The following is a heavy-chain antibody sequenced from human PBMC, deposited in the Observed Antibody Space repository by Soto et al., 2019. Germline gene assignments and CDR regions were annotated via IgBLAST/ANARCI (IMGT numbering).Heavy chain of an antibody. CDR1: GVSGSSCTYH. Sequence: PSETLYLTCTVSGVSGSSCTYHWSCIRKPPGKGLECIGYIYYSGSTNYNPSLKSRVTISVDTSKNQFSLKLSSVTAADTAVYYCARVSSSWGLVNYFDYWGQGTLVTVS. D-gene: IGHD6-13*01. CDR2: IYYSGST. J-gene: IGHJ4*02. V-gene: IGHV4-61*01. CDR3: ARVSSSWGLVNYFDY.